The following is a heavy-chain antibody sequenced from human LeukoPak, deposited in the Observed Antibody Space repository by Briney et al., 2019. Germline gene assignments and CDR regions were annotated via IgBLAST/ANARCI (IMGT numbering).Heavy chain of an antibody. Sequence: AETLSLTCTVSGVSISSYYWSWVRQPPGKGLEWIGYICYSGSTNYNPSLKIRVTISVDTSKKQFSLKMSSVTAADKAVYYCARGDVLRYFDWLLGFDYWGQGTLVTVAS. V-gene: IGHV4-59*01. CDR1: GVSISSYY. CDR3: ARGDVLRYFDWLLGFDY. J-gene: IGHJ4*02. CDR2: ICYSGST. D-gene: IGHD3-9*01.